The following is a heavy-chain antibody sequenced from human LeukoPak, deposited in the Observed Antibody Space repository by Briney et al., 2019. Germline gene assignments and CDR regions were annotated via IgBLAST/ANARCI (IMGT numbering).Heavy chain of an antibody. J-gene: IGHJ6*02. CDR1: GFTFSSYA. D-gene: IGHD3-3*01. CDR2: TSYDGSNK. CDR3: ARVPYYDFWSGYYTTPYYYYGMDV. V-gene: IGHV3-30-3*01. Sequence: GRSLRLSCAASGFTFSSYAMHWVRQAPGKGLEWVAVTSYDGSNKYYADSVKGRFTISRDNSKNTLYLQINSLRAEDTAVYYCARVPYYDFWSGYYTTPYYYYGMDVWGQGTTVTVSS.